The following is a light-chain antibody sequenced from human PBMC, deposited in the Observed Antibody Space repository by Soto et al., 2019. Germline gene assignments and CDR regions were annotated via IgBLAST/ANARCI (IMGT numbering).Light chain of an antibody. CDR3: HHYVGSPQT. J-gene: IGKJ2*01. CDR1: QTIGSNY. CDR2: DAS. Sequence: DIVLTQSPGTLSLSPGDRATLSCRASQTIGSNYVAWYQQRPGQAPRLLIYDASTRATGIPDRFSGSGSGADFTLTITRLEPEDFAVYFCHHYVGSPQTFGQGTRLDI. V-gene: IGKV3-20*01.